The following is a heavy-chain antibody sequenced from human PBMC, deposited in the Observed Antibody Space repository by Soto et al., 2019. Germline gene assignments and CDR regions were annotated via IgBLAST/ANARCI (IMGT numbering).Heavy chain of an antibody. D-gene: IGHD5-12*01. CDR2: IYYSGST. V-gene: IGHV4-39*01. CDR3: AIHLIGGYHWVFDY. J-gene: IGHJ4*02. CDR1: GGSISSSSYY. Sequence: PSGTLSLTGTVSGGSISSSSYYWGWIRQPPGKGLEWIGSIYYSGSTYYTPSLKSRVTISVDTSKNQFSLKLSSVTAADTAVYYCAIHLIGGYHWVFDYRAQGTLVLVSS.